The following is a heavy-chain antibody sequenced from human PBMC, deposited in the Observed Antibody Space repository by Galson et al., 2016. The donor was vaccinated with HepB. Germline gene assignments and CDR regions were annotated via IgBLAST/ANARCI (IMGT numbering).Heavy chain of an antibody. J-gene: IGHJ5*02. Sequence: SVKVSCKASAYTFTNYDINWVRQATGQGLEWMGWMNPKSGNTGYAQKFQGRLTMTRNISISAAYMELNSLTSEDTAVYYCARGAVVASGHWFDPWGQGTLVTVSS. D-gene: IGHD2-21*01. V-gene: IGHV1-8*01. CDR2: MNPKSGNT. CDR1: AYTFTNYD. CDR3: ARGAVVASGHWFDP.